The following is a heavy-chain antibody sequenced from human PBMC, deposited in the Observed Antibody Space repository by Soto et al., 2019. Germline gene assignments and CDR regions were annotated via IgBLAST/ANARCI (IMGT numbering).Heavy chain of an antibody. D-gene: IGHD2-15*01. CDR1: GYTFTSYG. CDR2: ISAYNGNT. J-gene: IGHJ4*02. CDR3: ARVGNPVVVVAATIDY. V-gene: IGHV1-18*01. Sequence: VSVKVSCKASGYTFTSYGISWVRQAPGQGLEWMGWISAYNGNTNYAQKLQGRVTMTTDTSTSTAYMELRSLRSDDTAVYYCARVGNPVVVVAATIDYWGQGTLVTGSS.